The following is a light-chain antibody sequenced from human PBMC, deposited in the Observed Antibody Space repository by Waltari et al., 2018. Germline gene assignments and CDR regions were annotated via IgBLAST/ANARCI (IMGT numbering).Light chain of an antibody. J-gene: IGLJ3*02. V-gene: IGLV2-14*01. CDR1: SRDIGGYQY. CDR3: SSYMNSSLV. Sequence: QSALTQPASVSGSPGQSITISCTGTSRDIGGYQYVSWYQQHPGKAPKLMIYVVSNRPSGVSNRFSGSKSGSTASLTISGLQSEDEADYYCSSYMNSSLVFGAGTKVTVL. CDR2: VVS.